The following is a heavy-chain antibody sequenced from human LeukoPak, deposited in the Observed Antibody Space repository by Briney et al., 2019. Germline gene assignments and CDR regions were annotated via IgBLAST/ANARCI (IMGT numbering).Heavy chain of an antibody. Sequence: GTSVKVSCKASGFTLTKSGLQCVRQARGQRLEWIGWIVVGSGNTNYAQKFQERVTITRDMSTSTAYMELSSLRSEDTAVYYCAAGWVCSGCSCYCYCYYWGQGTLVTVSS. D-gene: IGHD2-15*01. J-gene: IGHJ4*02. CDR1: GFTLTKSG. CDR2: IVVGSGNT. CDR3: AAGWVCSGCSCYCYCYY. V-gene: IGHV1-58*01.